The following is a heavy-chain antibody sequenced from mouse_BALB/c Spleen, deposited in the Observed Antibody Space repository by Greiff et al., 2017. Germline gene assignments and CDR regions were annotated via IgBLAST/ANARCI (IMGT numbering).Heavy chain of an antibody. V-gene: IGHV5-4*02. CDR2: ISDGGSYT. Sequence: EVKLVESGGGLVKPGGSLKLSCAASGFTFSDYYMYWVRQTPEKRLEWVATISDGGSYTYYPDSVKGRFTISRDNAKNNLYLQMSSLKSEDTAMYYCARRGNGIDYAMDYWGQGTSVTVSS. CDR3: ARRGNGIDYAMDY. D-gene: IGHD4-1*01. J-gene: IGHJ4*01. CDR1: GFTFSDYY.